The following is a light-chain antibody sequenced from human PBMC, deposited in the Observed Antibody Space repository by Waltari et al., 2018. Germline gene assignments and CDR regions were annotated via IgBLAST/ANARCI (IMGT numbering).Light chain of an antibody. CDR1: SSDVGAYKY. CDR3: SSYTSGSTLWV. V-gene: IGLV2-14*03. J-gene: IGLJ3*02. Sequence: QSALTQPASVSGSPGQSITIPCTGTSSDVGAYKYVSWYQQHPGTAPKLMIYDVSNRPSGVSDRFSGSKSGNTASLTISGLQAEDAAYYYCSSYTSGSTLWVFGGGTKLTVL. CDR2: DVS.